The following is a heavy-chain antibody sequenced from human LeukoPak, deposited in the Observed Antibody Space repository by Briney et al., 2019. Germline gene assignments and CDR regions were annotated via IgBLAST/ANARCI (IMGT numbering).Heavy chain of an antibody. CDR3: ARDRGGSYSAIDY. Sequence: GGSLRLSCAASGFTFSSYSMNWVRQAPGKGLEGVSFISSSSSTIYYADSVKGRFTISRDNAKNSLYLQMNSLRAEDTAVYYCARDRGGSYSAIDYWGQGTLVTVSS. V-gene: IGHV3-48*04. J-gene: IGHJ4*02. CDR1: GFTFSSYS. CDR2: ISSSSSTI. D-gene: IGHD1-26*01.